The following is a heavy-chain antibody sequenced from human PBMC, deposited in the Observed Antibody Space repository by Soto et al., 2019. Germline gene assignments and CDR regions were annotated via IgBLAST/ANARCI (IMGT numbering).Heavy chain of an antibody. Sequence: SVKVSCKXSGFTFTSSAVQWVRQARGQRLEWIGWIVVGSGNTNYAQKFQERVTITRDMSTSTAYMELSSLRSEDTAVYYCAAEGREWELTTSFSFAWGQGTLVTVSS. CDR1: GFTFTSSA. V-gene: IGHV1-58*01. CDR2: IVVGSGNT. CDR3: AAEGREWELTTSFSFA. J-gene: IGHJ5*02. D-gene: IGHD1-26*01.